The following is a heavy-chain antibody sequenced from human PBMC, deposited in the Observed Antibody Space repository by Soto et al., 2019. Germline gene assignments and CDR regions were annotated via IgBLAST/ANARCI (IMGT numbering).Heavy chain of an antibody. CDR2: INSSCSTI. CDR3: ARGGQRGYSYMMFDY. CDR1: GFTFSSYE. J-gene: IGHJ4*02. Sequence: GGSLRLSCAASGFTFSSYEMNWVRQAPGKGLEWVSYINSSCSTIYYPYSVKGLFTISRDTAKNSLYLQMNSRRAEDTAVYYCARGGQRGYSYMMFDYWGQGTLVTVSS. V-gene: IGHV3-48*03. D-gene: IGHD5-18*01.